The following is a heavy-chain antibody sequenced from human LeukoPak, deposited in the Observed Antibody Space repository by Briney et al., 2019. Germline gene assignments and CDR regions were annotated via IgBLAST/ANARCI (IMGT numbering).Heavy chain of an antibody. V-gene: IGHV3-48*03. CDR1: GFIFSSYE. CDR3: ARENWFGGVIVLFDY. D-gene: IGHD3-16*02. Sequence: GGSLRLSCAASGFIFSSYEMNWVRQAPGKGLEWVSYISSSGSTIYYADSVKGRFTISRDNAKNSLHLQMNSLRAEDTAVYYCARENWFGGVIVLFDYWGQGTLVTVSS. CDR2: ISSSGSTI. J-gene: IGHJ4*02.